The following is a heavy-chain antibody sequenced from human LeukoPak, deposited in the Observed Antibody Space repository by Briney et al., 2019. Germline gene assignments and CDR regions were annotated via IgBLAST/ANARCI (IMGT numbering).Heavy chain of an antibody. CDR2: IIPIFGTA. Sequence: SVKVSCKASGGTFSSYVISWVRQAPGQGLEWMGRIIPIFGTANYAQKFQGRVTITTDESTSTAYMELSSLRSEDTAVYYCARDRIAARRGTRDYFDYWGQGTLVTASS. CDR3: ARDRIAARRGTRDYFDY. CDR1: GGTFSSYV. V-gene: IGHV1-69*05. J-gene: IGHJ4*02. D-gene: IGHD6-6*01.